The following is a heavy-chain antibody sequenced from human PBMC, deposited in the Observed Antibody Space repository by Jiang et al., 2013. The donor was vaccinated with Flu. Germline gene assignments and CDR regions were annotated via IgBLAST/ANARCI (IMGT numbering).Heavy chain of an antibody. V-gene: IGHV1-8*01. J-gene: IGHJ4*02. CDR2: MNPDSGNT. CDR1: GYTFTSYD. Sequence: GAEVKKPGASVKVSCKASGYTFTSYDINWVRQASGQGLEWMGWMNPDSGNTGFAQKFQGRVTMTRNTSITTAYMELTSLTSEDTAVYYCTRGHFPLDYCTSTTCYRFEYWGQGVLVTVSS. D-gene: IGHD2-2*01. CDR3: TRGHFPLDYCTSTTCYRFEY.